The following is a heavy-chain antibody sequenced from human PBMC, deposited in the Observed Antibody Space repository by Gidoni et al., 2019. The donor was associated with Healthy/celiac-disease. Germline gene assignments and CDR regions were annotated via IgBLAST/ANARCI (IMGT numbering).Heavy chain of an antibody. D-gene: IGHD2-2*01. V-gene: IGHV3-74*01. CDR2: INSDGSST. CDR1: GFTFSSYW. Sequence: EVQLVESGGGLVQPGGSLRLSCAASGFTFSSYWMHWVRQAPGKGLVWVSRINSDGSSTSYADSVKGRFTISRDNAKNTLYLQMNSLRAEDTAVYYCASGREYQLPGGAINYWGQGTLVTVSS. CDR3: ASGREYQLPGGAINY. J-gene: IGHJ4*02.